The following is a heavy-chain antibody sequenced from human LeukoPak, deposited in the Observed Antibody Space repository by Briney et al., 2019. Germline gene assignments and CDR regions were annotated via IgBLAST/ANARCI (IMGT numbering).Heavy chain of an antibody. CDR1: GGTFSSYA. J-gene: IGHJ5*02. Sequence: GASVKVSCKASGGTFSSYAISWVRQAPGQGLEWMGGIIPIFGTANYAQKFQGRVTITADESTGTAYMELSSLRSEDTAVYYCARELNVLLWFGELLISYNWFDPWGQGTLVTVSS. CDR2: IIPIFGTA. V-gene: IGHV1-69*13. D-gene: IGHD3-10*01. CDR3: ARELNVLLWFGELLISYNWFDP.